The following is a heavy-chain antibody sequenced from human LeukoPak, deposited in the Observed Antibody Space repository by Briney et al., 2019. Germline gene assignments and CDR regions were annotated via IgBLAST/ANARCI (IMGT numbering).Heavy chain of an antibody. D-gene: IGHD6-13*01. V-gene: IGHV3-23*01. J-gene: IGHJ6*02. Sequence: PGGSLRLSCAAYGFAFSNCGVRWVRLPPGKGLEWVSVISGSGDNTYYANSVKGRFTVSRDNSKNTLYLQMNNVRGEDTALYYCTKGPYGSSIYYGMDVWGQGTMVTVSS. CDR1: GFAFSNCG. CDR2: ISGSGDNT. CDR3: TKGPYGSSIYYGMDV.